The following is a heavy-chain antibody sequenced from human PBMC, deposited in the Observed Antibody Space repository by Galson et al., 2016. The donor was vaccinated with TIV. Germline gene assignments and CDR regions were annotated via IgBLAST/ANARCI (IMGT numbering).Heavy chain of an antibody. Sequence: ETLSLTCAVSGYSIKSGYFWGWIRQPPGKGLQWIGSIYESGTTYSNPSLKSRLTMPVDTSKNQFSLKLSSVPAADTAVYYCIREGSTVTMHHYFGMDVWGQGTSVTVSS. CDR2: IYESGTT. CDR3: IREGSTVTMHHYFGMDV. D-gene: IGHD4-17*01. CDR1: GYSIKSGYF. J-gene: IGHJ6*02. V-gene: IGHV4-38-2*02.